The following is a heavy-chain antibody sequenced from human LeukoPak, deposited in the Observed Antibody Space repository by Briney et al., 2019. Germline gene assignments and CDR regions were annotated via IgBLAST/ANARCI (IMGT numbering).Heavy chain of an antibody. D-gene: IGHD3-10*01. J-gene: IGHJ5*02. CDR1: GYSISSGYY. V-gene: IGHV4-38-2*02. Sequence: SETLSLTCTVSGYSISSGYYWGWIRQPPGKGLEWIGSIYHSGSTYYNPSLKSRVTISIDTSKNQFSLKLSSVTAADTAVYYCARDSGTTGEVKFDPWGQGTLVTVSS. CDR3: ARDSGTTGEVKFDP. CDR2: IYHSGST.